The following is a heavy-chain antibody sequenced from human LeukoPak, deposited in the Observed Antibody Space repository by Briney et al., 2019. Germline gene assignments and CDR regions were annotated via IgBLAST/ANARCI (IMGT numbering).Heavy chain of an antibody. CDR1: GGSFSGYY. J-gene: IGHJ4*02. V-gene: IGHV4-34*01. Sequence: SETLSLTCAVYGGSFSGYYWSWIRQPPGKGLEWIGEINHSGSTNYNPSLKSRVTISVDTSKNQFSLKLSSVTAADTAVYYCAGQGYCSSTSCSAPVGYWGQGTLVTVSS. D-gene: IGHD2-2*01. CDR2: INHSGST. CDR3: AGQGYCSSTSCSAPVGY.